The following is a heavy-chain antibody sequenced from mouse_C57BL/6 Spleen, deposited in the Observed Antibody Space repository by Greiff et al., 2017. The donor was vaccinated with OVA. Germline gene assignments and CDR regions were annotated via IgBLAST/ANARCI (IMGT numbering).Heavy chain of an antibody. V-gene: IGHV1-76*01. J-gene: IGHJ2*01. CDR3: ASCYYGSSYLYYFAY. D-gene: IGHD1-1*01. CDR1: GYTFTDYY. CDR2: IYPGSGNT. Sequence: QVQLQQSGAELVRPGASVKLSCKASGYTFTDYYINWVKQRPGQGLEWIARIYPGSGNTYYNEKFNGKATLTAEKSSSTAYMQLSSLTSEDSAVYFCASCYYGSSYLYYFAYWGQGTTLTVSS.